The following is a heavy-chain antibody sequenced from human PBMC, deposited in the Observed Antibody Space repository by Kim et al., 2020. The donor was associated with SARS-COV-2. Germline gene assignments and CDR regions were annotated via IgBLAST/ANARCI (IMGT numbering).Heavy chain of an antibody. D-gene: IGHD6-13*01. Sequence: KFQGRVTITRDTSASTAYMELSSLRSEDTAVYYCARVPPNSSSWRFYFDYWGQGTLVTVSS. CDR3: ARVPPNSSSWRFYFDY. J-gene: IGHJ4*02. V-gene: IGHV1-3*01.